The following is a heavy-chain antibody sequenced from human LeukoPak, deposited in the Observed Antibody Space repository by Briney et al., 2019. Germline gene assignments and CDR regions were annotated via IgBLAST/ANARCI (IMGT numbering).Heavy chain of an antibody. CDR2: IYTSGST. Sequence: SQTLSLTCTVSGGSISSGSYYGSWSRQPAGKGLEWIGRIYTSGSTNYNPSLKSRVTISVDTSKNQFSLKLSSVTAAGTAVYYCARGPRGEYYFDYWGQGTLVTVSS. D-gene: IGHD3-10*01. V-gene: IGHV4-61*02. J-gene: IGHJ4*02. CDR1: GGSISSGSYY. CDR3: ARGPRGEYYFDY.